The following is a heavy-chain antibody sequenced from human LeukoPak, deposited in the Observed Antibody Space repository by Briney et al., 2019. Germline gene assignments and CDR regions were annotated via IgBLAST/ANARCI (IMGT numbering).Heavy chain of an antibody. CDR2: IGSGGSTK. D-gene: IGHD6-13*01. V-gene: IGHV3-48*03. J-gene: IGHJ3*02. CDR3: ARVGRAMTAAGFGAFDI. Sequence: GGSLRLSCAASGFTFSSYAMNWVRQAPGKGLEWVSYIGSGGSTKYYADSVKGRFTISRDNAKNSLYLQMNGLRAEDTAVYYCARVGRAMTAAGFGAFDIWGQGTMVTVSS. CDR1: GFTFSSYA.